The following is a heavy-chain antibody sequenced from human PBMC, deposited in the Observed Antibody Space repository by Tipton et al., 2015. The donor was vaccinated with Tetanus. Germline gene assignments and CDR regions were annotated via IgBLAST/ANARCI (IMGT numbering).Heavy chain of an antibody. Sequence: VQLVQSGAEVKKPGESLKISCQGSGYSFNIYWIGWVRQMPGKGLEWMGVINPTDYQTSYNPSFEGQVTISADRSINTAFLQWSSLQTSDTAMYFCARRRSAILTGSYHWYFDIWGRGALVTVSS. J-gene: IGHJ2*01. CDR1: GYSFNIYW. CDR3: ARRRSAILTGSYHWYFDI. D-gene: IGHD3-9*01. V-gene: IGHV5-51*01. CDR2: INPTDYQT.